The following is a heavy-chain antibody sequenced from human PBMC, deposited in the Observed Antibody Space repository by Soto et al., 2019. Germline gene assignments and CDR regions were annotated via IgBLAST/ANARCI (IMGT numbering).Heavy chain of an antibody. D-gene: IGHD3-3*01. J-gene: IGHJ4*02. CDR3: ARDFGHGYYLDY. CDR2: ITDSSDTV. Sequence: GGSLRLSCAASGFTINNAWMSWVRQAPGKGLEWVSYITDSSDTVHYADSVRGRFTISRDNAESSLYLQMNSLRDEDTAVYFCARDFGHGYYLDYWGRGTLVTVSS. V-gene: IGHV3-48*02. CDR1: GFTINNAW.